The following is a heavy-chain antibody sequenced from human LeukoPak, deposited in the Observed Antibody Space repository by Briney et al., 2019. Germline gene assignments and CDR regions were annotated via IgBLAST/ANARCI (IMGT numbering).Heavy chain of an antibody. Sequence: GGSLRLSCAASGLTFSSYSMNWVRQAPGKGLEWVSYISSSSSSTIYYADSVKGRFTISRDNAKNSLYLQMNSLRAEDTAVYYCARAPYSSSANYFDYWGQGTLVTVSS. CDR1: GLTFSSYS. J-gene: IGHJ4*02. CDR3: ARAPYSSSANYFDY. D-gene: IGHD6-6*01. CDR2: ISSSSSSTI. V-gene: IGHV3-48*04.